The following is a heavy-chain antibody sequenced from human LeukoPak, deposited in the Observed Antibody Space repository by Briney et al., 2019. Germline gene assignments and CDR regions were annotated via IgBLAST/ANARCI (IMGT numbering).Heavy chain of an antibody. V-gene: IGHV3-74*01. D-gene: IGHD6-6*01. Sequence: QPGGSLRLSCAASGFTFSSYWMYWVRQAPGKGLVWLSRINEDGSTTSYADSVKGRFTISRDNTKNTVYLQMNSLRGEDTALYYCARGLGSSSAGTTYWGQGTVVTVSS. CDR1: GFTFSSYW. CDR3: ARGLGSSSAGTTY. J-gene: IGHJ4*02. CDR2: INEDGSTT.